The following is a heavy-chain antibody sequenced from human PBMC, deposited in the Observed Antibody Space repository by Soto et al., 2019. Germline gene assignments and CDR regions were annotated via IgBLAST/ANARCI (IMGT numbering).Heavy chain of an antibody. CDR2: IIPIFGTA. V-gene: IGHV1-69*13. D-gene: IGHD7-27*01. CDR1: GGTFSSYA. CDR3: ARDLGIERAFDI. Sequence: ASVKVSCKASGGTFSSYAISWVRQAPGQGLEWMGGIIPIFGTANYAQKFQGRVTITADESTSTAYMELSSLRSEDTAVYYCARDLGIERAFDIWGQGTMVTVSS. J-gene: IGHJ3*02.